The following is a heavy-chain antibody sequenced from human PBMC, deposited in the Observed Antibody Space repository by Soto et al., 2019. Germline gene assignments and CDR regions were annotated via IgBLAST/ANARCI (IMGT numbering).Heavy chain of an antibody. D-gene: IGHD3-22*01. CDR2: IKRKSDGGTT. Sequence: PGASLRLSYAASGFTFSNAWMSWVRQAPGKGLEWVGRIKRKSDGGTTDYAAPVKGRFTISRDDSKNTLYLQMNSLKTEDTAVYYCTTGLSSGYYNLDYWGQGT. J-gene: IGHJ4*02. CDR1: GFTFSNAW. V-gene: IGHV3-15*01. CDR3: TTGLSSGYYNLDY.